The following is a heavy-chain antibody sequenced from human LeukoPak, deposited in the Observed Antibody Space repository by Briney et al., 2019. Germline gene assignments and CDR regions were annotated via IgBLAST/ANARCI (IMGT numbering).Heavy chain of an antibody. V-gene: IGHV1-24*01. CDR1: GYTLTELS. CDR2: FDPEDGET. CDR3: ARYYGSGSYYDY. J-gene: IGHJ4*02. D-gene: IGHD3-10*01. Sequence: ASVKVSCKVSGYTLTELSMHWVRQAPGKGLEWMGGFDPEDGETIYAQKFQGRVTMTEDTSTSTVYMELSSLRSEDTAVYYCARYYGSGSYYDYWGQGTLVSVSS.